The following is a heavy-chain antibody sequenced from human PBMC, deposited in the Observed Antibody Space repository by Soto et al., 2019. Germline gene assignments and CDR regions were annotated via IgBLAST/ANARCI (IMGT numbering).Heavy chain of an antibody. CDR2: IFYSGST. J-gene: IGHJ6*02. V-gene: IGHV4-39*01. CDR1: GGSISSTTYY. D-gene: IGHD1-7*01. Sequence: SETLSLTCTVSGGSISSTTYYWGWIRQPPGKGLEWIGSIFYSGSTYYNPSLKSRVTISIDTSKNQFSLNLSSVTAADTAVYYCARIQYHWNYVILDVWGQGNTVTVSS. CDR3: ARIQYHWNYVILDV.